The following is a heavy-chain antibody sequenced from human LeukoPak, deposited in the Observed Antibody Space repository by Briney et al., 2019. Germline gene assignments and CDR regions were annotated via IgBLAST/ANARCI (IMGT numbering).Heavy chain of an antibody. CDR2: ISSSSSYT. CDR1: GFTFSSYG. CDR3: AGDWCGVVPRDPRDDYYGMDV. V-gene: IGHV3-21*01. Sequence: GGSLRLSCAASGFTFSSYGMSWVRQAPGKGLEWVSSISSSSSYTYYADSVKGRFTISRDNAKNTLYLQMNSLRAEDTAVYYCAGDWCGVVPRDPRDDYYGMDVWGQGTTVTVSS. J-gene: IGHJ6*02. D-gene: IGHD3-10*01.